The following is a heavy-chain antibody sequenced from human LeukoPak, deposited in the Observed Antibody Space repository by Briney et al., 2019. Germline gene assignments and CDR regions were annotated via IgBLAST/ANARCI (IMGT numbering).Heavy chain of an antibody. Sequence: PSETLSLTCTVSGGSISSSSYCWGWLRQPPGKGREWIGSIYYSGSSYYNPSLTSRVTISVDTSKNQFSLKLSSVTAADTAVYYCAKSSTSLLVYGMDVWGQGTTVTASS. V-gene: IGHV4-39*01. CDR1: GGSISSSSYC. CDR2: IYYSGSS. J-gene: IGHJ6*02. CDR3: AKSSTSLLVYGMDV. D-gene: IGHD2-2*01.